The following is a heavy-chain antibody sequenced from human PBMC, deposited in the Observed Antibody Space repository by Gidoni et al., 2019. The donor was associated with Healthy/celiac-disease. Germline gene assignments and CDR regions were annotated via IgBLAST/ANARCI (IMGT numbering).Heavy chain of an antibody. D-gene: IGHD3-10*01. CDR2: ISYDGSNK. CDR1: GFTFSSYA. Sequence: SCAASGFTFSSYAMHWVRQAPGKGLVWVAVISYDGSNKSYADSVKGRFTISRDTSKNTLYQKMKSRRAEDTAGYYCARDDYGSGKFDYWGQGTLVTVSS. V-gene: IGHV3-30-3*01. CDR3: ARDDYGSGKFDY. J-gene: IGHJ4*02.